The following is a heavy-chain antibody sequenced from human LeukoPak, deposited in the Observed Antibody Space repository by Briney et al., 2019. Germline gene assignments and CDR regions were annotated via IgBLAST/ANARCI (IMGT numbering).Heavy chain of an antibody. Sequence: PGGSLRLSCAVSGFTFSSYAMSWVRQAPGKGLEWVSTISGSGGGGSTYYADSVKGRFTISRDNSKNTLYLQMNSLRADDTAVYYCANKYYDSRGSHFDYWGQGTLVTVSS. J-gene: IGHJ4*02. CDR2: ISGSGGGGST. CDR3: ANKYYDSRGSHFDY. D-gene: IGHD3-22*01. V-gene: IGHV3-23*01. CDR1: GFTFSSYA.